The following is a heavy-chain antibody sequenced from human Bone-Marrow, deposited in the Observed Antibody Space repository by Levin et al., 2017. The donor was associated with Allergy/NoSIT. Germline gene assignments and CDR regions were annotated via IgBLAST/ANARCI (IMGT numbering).Heavy chain of an antibody. V-gene: IGHV3-9*01. CDR1: GFTFDDYA. D-gene: IGHD6-19*01. J-gene: IGHJ4*02. Sequence: GGSLRLSCAASGFTFDDYAMHWVRQAPGKGLEWVSGISWNSGSIGYADSVKGRFTISRDNAKNSLYLQMNSLRAEDTALYYCANGRLSSGWLRVLESWGQGTLVTVSS. CDR2: ISWNSGSI. CDR3: ANGRLSSGWLRVLES.